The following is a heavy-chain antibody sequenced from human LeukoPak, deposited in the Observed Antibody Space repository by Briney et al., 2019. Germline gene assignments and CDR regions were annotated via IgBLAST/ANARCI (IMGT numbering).Heavy chain of an antibody. J-gene: IGHJ4*02. V-gene: IGHV1-18*01. CDR2: ISAYNGNT. CDR3: ASDLRPFWSGYPEYYFDY. Sequence: ASVKVSCTASGYTFTSYGYCWVRMGPGQGLEWMGWISAYNGNTNYAQKLQGRVTMTTHTSTSTAYMELRSLRSDDTAVYYCASDLRPFWSGYPEYYFDYWGQGNLVTVSS. D-gene: IGHD3-3*01. CDR1: GYTFTSYG.